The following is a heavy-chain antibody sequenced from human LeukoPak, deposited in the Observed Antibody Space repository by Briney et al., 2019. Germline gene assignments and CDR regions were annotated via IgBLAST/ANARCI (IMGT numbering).Heavy chain of an antibody. J-gene: IGHJ4*02. CDR2: ISGSSTYT. D-gene: IGHD5-18*01. V-gene: IGHV3-11*03. Sequence: GGSLRLSCGASGFTFSDYYMIWIRQAPGKGLEWVSYISGSSTYTNYADSVRGRFTISRDNAKNSLYLQMKSLRAEDTAVYYCAKIWGYSYGWYYFDYWGQGALVTVSS. CDR3: AKIWGYSYGWYYFDY. CDR1: GFTFSDYY.